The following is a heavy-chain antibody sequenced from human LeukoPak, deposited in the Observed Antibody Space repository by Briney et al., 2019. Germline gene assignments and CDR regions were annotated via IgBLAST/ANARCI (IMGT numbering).Heavy chain of an antibody. V-gene: IGHV4-61*02. CDR1: GGSISSGNYY. Sequence: SETLSLTCTVSGGSISSGNYYWSWVRQPAGKGLEWIGRIYTSGSTNYNPSLKSRVTMSVDTSKNQFSLKLSSVTAADTAVYYCARMSSGYDFDYWGQGTLVTVSS. CDR2: IYTSGST. D-gene: IGHD5-12*01. J-gene: IGHJ4*02. CDR3: ARMSSGYDFDY.